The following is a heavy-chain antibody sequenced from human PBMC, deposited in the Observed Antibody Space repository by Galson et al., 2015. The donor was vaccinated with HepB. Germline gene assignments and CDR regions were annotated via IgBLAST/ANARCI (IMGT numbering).Heavy chain of an antibody. CDR1: GFTFSSSW. J-gene: IGHJ4*02. Sequence: SLRLSCAASGFTFSSSWMHWVRQVPGEGLVWVSRIHSDGSATTYAESVKGRFTISRGNTKNILYLQMNSLRPEDTAVYYCVRGHEYSNLYAGYWGQGTLVTVSS. V-gene: IGHV3-74*03. CDR3: VRGHEYSNLYAGY. CDR2: IHSDGSAT. D-gene: IGHD4-11*01.